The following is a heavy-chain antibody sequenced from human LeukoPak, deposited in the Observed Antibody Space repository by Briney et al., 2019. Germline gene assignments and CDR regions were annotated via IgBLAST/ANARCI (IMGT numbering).Heavy chain of an antibody. J-gene: IGHJ6*03. CDR1: GFTFTNYW. Sequence: GGSLRLSCAASGFTFTNYWMTWVRQAPGKGLEWVANIMKDGGDKYYVDSVKGRFTISRDNAKNSVYLQMDGLRAEDTAVYYCARTRAPSNGRVLYYMDVWGKGTTVTVSS. CDR2: IMKDGGDK. V-gene: IGHV3-7*01. CDR3: ARTRAPSNGRVLYYMDV. D-gene: IGHD2-2*01.